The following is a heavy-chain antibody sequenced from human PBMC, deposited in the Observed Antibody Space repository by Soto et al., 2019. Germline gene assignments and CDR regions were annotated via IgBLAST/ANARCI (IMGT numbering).Heavy chain of an antibody. CDR2: ISSSSSYI. V-gene: IGHV3-21*01. CDR1: GFTFSSYS. CDR3: AREVWRNRDY. J-gene: IGHJ4*02. Sequence: EVQLVESGGGLVKPGGSLRLSCAASGFTFSSYSMNWVRQAPGKGLEWVSSISSSSSYIYYADSVKGRLTISRDNAKNSLYLQMNSLRAEDTAVYYCAREVWRNRDYWGQGTLVTVSS. D-gene: IGHD1-20*01.